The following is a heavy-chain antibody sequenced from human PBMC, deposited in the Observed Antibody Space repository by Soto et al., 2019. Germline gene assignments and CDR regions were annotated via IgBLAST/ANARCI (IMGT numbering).Heavy chain of an antibody. CDR1: GFTFSSYG. CDR2: VSYDGSNK. J-gene: IGHJ4*02. Sequence: QVQLVESGGGVVQPGRSLRLSCAASGFTFSSYGVHWVRKAPGKGLEWVASVSYDGSNKHYADSVKGRFTISRDNSRNTLDLQMNSLRAEDTAVYYCAKDTYYYDRSGYYTYDHWGQGTQVTVSS. V-gene: IGHV3-30*18. CDR3: AKDTYYYDRSGYYTYDH. D-gene: IGHD3-22*01.